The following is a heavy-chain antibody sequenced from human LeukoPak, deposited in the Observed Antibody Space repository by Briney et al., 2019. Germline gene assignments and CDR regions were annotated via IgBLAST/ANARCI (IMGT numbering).Heavy chain of an antibody. CDR1: GGSISSYY. CDR2: INHSGST. V-gene: IGHV4-34*01. CDR3: ARRGYSYGSAPD. Sequence: SETLSLTCTVSGGSISSYYWSWIRQPPGKGLEWIGEINHSGSTNYNPSLKSRVTISVDTSKNQFSLKLSSVTAADTAVYYCARRGYSYGSAPDWGQGTLVTVSS. D-gene: IGHD5-18*01. J-gene: IGHJ4*02.